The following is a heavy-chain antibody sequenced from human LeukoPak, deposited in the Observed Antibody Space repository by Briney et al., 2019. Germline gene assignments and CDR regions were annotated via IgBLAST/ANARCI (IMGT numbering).Heavy chain of an antibody. CDR2: IISILGIA. CDR3: ARWDDSTAYDY. Sequence: SVKVSCKASGGTFRSYTISWVRQATGKGREWMGRIISILGIANYAQKFQGRVTITANKSTSTAYMELSSLRTEDTAVYYCARWDDSTAYDYWGQGTLVTVSS. V-gene: IGHV1-69*02. J-gene: IGHJ4*02. D-gene: IGHD3-22*01. CDR1: GGTFRSYT.